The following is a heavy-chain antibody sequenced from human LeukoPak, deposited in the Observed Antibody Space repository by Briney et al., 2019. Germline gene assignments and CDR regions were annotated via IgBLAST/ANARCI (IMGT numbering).Heavy chain of an antibody. Sequence: GASVKVSCKASGYTFTSYGISWVRQAPGQGLEWMGWISAYNGNTNYAQKLQGRVTMTTDTSTSTAYMELRSLRFDDTAAYYCARGRLDSSSWYGADAFDIWGQGTMVTVSS. CDR1: GYTFTSYG. V-gene: IGHV1-18*01. J-gene: IGHJ3*02. CDR3: ARGRLDSSSWYGADAFDI. D-gene: IGHD6-13*01. CDR2: ISAYNGNT.